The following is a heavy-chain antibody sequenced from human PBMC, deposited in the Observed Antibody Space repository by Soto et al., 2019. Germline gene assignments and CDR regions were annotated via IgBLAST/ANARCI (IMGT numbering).Heavy chain of an antibody. CDR3: AKKIRDVTIFGVVQYGMDV. Sequence: GGSLRLSCAASGFTFSSYAMSWVRQAPGKGLEWVSAISGSGGSTYYADSVKGRFTISRDNSKNTLYLQMNSLRAEDTAVYYCAKKIRDVTIFGVVQYGMDVWGQGTTVTVSS. CDR1: GFTFSSYA. V-gene: IGHV3-23*01. D-gene: IGHD3-3*01. J-gene: IGHJ6*02. CDR2: ISGSGGST.